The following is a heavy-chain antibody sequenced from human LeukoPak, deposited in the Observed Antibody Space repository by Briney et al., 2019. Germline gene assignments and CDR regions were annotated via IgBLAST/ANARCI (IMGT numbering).Heavy chain of an antibody. CDR3: ARDQKDYYDSSGYYLYGPYYYYYYMDV. CDR2: IYYSGST. CDR1: GGSISSYY. Sequence: SETLSLTCTVSGGSISSYYWSWIRQPPGKGLEWIGYIYYSGSTNYNPSLKSRVTMSVDTSKNQFSLKLSSVTAADTAVYYCARDQKDYYDSSGYYLYGPYYYYYYMDVWGKGTTVTVSS. V-gene: IGHV4-59*12. D-gene: IGHD3-22*01. J-gene: IGHJ6*03.